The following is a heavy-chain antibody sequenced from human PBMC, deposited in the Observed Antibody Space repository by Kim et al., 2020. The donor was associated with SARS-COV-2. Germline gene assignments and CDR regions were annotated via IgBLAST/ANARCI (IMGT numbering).Heavy chain of an antibody. Sequence: GGSLRLSCAASGFTFDDYAMHWVRQAPGKGLEWVSGISWNSGSIGYADSVKGRFTISRDNAKNSLYLQMNSLRAEDTALYYCAKGKEYSSSRGYFDYWGQGTLVTVSS. CDR3: AKGKEYSSSRGYFDY. D-gene: IGHD6-6*01. J-gene: IGHJ4*02. CDR2: ISWNSGSI. CDR1: GFTFDDYA. V-gene: IGHV3-9*01.